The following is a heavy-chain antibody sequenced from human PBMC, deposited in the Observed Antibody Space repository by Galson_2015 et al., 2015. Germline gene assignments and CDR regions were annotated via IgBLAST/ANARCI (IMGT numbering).Heavy chain of an antibody. D-gene: IGHD2-21*02. CDR1: GGSISSSSYY. V-gene: IGHV4-39*07. J-gene: IGHJ4*02. CDR2: IYYSGST. Sequence: ETLSLTCTVSGGSISSSSYYWGWIRQPPGKGLEWIGSIYYSGSTYYNPSLKSRVTISVDTSKNQFSLKLSSVTAADTAVYYCASHIVVVTASYYYFDYWGQGTLVTVSS. CDR3: ASHIVVVTASYYYFDY.